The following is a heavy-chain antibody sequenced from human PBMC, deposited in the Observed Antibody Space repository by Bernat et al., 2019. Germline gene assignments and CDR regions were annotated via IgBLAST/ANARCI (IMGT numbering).Heavy chain of an antibody. V-gene: IGHV4-39*01. CDR3: ARPSGYYYGAIDY. D-gene: IGHD3-22*01. J-gene: IGHJ4*02. CDR1: GGSISSSSYY. CDR2: IYYSGST. Sequence: QLQLQESGPGLVKPSETLSLTCTVSGGSISSSSYYWGWIRQPPGKGLEWIGSIYYSGSTYYNPSLKSRVTISVDTPKNQFSLKLSSVTAADTAVYYCARPSGYYYGAIDYWGQGTLVTVSS.